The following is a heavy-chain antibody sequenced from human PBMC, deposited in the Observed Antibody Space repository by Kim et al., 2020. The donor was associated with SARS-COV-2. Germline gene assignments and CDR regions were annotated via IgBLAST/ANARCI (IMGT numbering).Heavy chain of an antibody. Sequence: SVKVSCKASGGTFSSYAISWVRQAPGQGLEWMGGIIPNFGTANYAQKFQGRVTITADESTSTAYMELSSLRSEDTAVYYCARAGWGGSGSYWYYYYGMDVWGQGTTVTVSS. J-gene: IGHJ6*02. D-gene: IGHD3-10*01. CDR1: GGTFSSYA. CDR2: IIPNFGTA. CDR3: ARAGWGGSGSYWYYYYGMDV. V-gene: IGHV1-69*13.